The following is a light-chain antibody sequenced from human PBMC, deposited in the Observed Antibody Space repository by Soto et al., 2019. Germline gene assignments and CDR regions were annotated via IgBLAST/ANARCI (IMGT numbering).Light chain of an antibody. CDR3: SSYXTSXTLV. CDR2: DVS. Sequence: QSALTQPASVSGSPGQSITISCSGASSDVGGYNYVSWYQQHPGKAPKLMIYDVSNRPSGVSNRFSASKSGNXASLTISGLXXEDXAXYXCSSYXTSXTLVFXXG. V-gene: IGLV2-14*01. CDR1: SSDVGGYNY. J-gene: IGLJ2*01.